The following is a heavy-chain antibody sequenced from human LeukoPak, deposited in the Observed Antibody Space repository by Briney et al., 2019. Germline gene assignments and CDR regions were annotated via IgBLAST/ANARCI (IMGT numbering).Heavy chain of an antibody. D-gene: IGHD6-13*01. CDR1: GGSISSGGYY. CDR2: IYYSGST. V-gene: IGHV4-31*03. CDR3: ARVVAAAASAGGWFDP. Sequence: SQTLSLTCTVSGGSISSGGYYWSWIRQHPGKGLEWIGYIYYSGSTYYNPSLKSRVTISVDTSKNQFSLKLSSVIAADTAVYYCARVVAAAASAGGWFDPWGQGTLVTVSS. J-gene: IGHJ5*02.